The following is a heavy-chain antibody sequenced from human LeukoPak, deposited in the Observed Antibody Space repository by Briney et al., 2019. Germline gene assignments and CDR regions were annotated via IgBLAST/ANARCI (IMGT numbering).Heavy chain of an antibody. Sequence: ASVKVSCKASGYTFTSYGISWVRQAPGQGLEWMGWISAYSGGTNYAQKFQGRVTMTRDTSISTAYMELSRLRSDDTAVYYCAREEIGGNYGYWGQGTLVTVSS. J-gene: IGHJ4*02. CDR3: AREEIGGNYGY. CDR2: ISAYSGGT. CDR1: GYTFTSYG. V-gene: IGHV1-2*02. D-gene: IGHD4-11*01.